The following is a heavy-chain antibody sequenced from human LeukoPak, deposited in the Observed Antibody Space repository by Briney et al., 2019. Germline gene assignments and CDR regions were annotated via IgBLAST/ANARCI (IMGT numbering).Heavy chain of an antibody. D-gene: IGHD2-2*01. CDR1: GFTFSRYG. V-gene: IGHV3-33*01. Sequence: AGGSLRLSCAASGFTFSRYGMHCVRQAPGKGLEWVAVIWSDGNNKEHGDSVKGRFTISRDNSKNTLYLQMNSLGAEDTAMYYCARDYCSSISCMDAWGQGTTVTVSS. CDR3: ARDYCSSISCMDA. CDR2: IWSDGNNK. J-gene: IGHJ6*02.